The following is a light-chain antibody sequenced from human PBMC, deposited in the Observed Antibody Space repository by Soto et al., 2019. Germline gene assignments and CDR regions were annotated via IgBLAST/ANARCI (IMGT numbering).Light chain of an antibody. CDR2: AVS. CDR1: SSDIGGYNS. Sequence: QSVLTQPASVSGSPGQSITISCTGTSSDIGGYNSVSWYQQHPGKAPKLVIYAVSNRPSGVSNRFSGSKSGSTASLTISGLQPEDEADYYCSSYTSSSTLDVFGTGTKLTVL. J-gene: IGLJ1*01. V-gene: IGLV2-14*01. CDR3: SSYTSSSTLDV.